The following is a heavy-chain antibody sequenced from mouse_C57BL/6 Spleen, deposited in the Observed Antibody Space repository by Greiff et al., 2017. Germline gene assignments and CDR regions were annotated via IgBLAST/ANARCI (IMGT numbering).Heavy chain of an antibody. CDR3: ARIGSYGY. CDR1: GYTFTSYW. D-gene: IGHD1-1*02. V-gene: IGHV1-50*01. Sequence: QVQLQQPGAELVKPGASVKLSCKASGYTFTSYWMQWVKQRPGQGLEWIGEIDPSDSYTNYNQKFKGKATLTVDTSSSTAYMPLSSLTSEDSAVYYCARIGSYGYWGQGTLVTVSA. CDR2: IDPSDSYT. J-gene: IGHJ3*01.